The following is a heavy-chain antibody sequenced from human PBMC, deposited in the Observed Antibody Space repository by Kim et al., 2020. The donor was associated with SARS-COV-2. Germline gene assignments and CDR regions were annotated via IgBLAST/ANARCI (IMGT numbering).Heavy chain of an antibody. CDR1: GGCISSGGYY. CDR3: RRGNGLGSFD. CDR2: IYIMGIP. Sequence: SETLSLTCTVSGGCISSGGYYWSWLGHHQGKDMRWMRYIYIMGIPYYNPSFKSGVTLPDDTTKTQFSRKLFFLAAAETVVYFARRGNGLGSFD. V-gene: IGHV4-31*03. J-gene: IGHJ3*02. D-gene: IGHD6-19*01.